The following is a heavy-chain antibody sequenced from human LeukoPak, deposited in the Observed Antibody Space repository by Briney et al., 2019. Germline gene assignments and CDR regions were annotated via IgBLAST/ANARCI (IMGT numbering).Heavy chain of an antibody. Sequence: GGSLRLSCAASGFTFSSHAMSWVRQAPGKGLQWVSVISGSAGNTYYADSVKGRFTISRDNSKNTLYQQMNSLRAEDTAVYYCARSDRIVGATATFDYWGQGTLVTVSS. V-gene: IGHV3-23*01. J-gene: IGHJ4*02. D-gene: IGHD1-26*01. CDR2: ISGSAGNT. CDR1: GFTFSSHA. CDR3: ARSDRIVGATATFDY.